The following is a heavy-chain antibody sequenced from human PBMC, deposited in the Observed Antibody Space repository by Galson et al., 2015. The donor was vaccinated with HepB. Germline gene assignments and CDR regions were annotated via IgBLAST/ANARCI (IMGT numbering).Heavy chain of an antibody. V-gene: IGHV3-15*01. J-gene: IGHJ4*02. CDR3: TTGGCSSTSCPLHY. CDR1: GFTFSNAW. D-gene: IGHD2-2*01. CDR2: IKSKTDGGTT. Sequence: SLRLSCAASGFTFSNAWMSWVRQAPGKGLEWVGRIKSKTDGGTTDYAAPVKGRFTISRDDSKNTLYLQMNSLKTEDTAVYYCTTGGCSSTSCPLHYWGQGTLVTVSS.